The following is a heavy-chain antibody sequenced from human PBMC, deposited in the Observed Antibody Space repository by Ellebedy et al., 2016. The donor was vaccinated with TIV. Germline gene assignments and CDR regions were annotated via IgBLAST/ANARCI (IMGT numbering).Heavy chain of an antibody. V-gene: IGHV4-59*11. J-gene: IGHJ4*02. Sequence: MPSETLSLTCTVSGDSISGHYWSWIRQSPGKGLEWIGYIYYNGEPNYVPSLKSRVTMSVDTSKNQFSLKLSSVTAADTAVYYCARGGASSKYFDFWGQGTLVTVSS. CDR2: IYYNGEP. CDR1: GDSISGHY. CDR3: ARGGASSKYFDF.